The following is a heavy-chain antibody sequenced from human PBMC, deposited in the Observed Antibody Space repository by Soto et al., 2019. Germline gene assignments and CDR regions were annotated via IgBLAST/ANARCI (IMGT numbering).Heavy chain of an antibody. V-gene: IGHV4-30-2*01. CDR2: IYHSGST. CDR1: GGSISSGGYS. CDR3: ARERSQNYYYYYMDV. Sequence: SETLSLTCAVPGGSISSGGYSWSWIRQPPGKGLEWIGYIYHSGSTYYNPSLKSRVTISVDTSKNQFSLKLSSVTAADTAVYYCARERSQNYYYYYMDVWGKGTTVTVSS. J-gene: IGHJ6*03.